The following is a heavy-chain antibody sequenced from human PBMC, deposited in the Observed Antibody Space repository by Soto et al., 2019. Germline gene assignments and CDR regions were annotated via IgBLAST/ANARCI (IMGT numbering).Heavy chain of an antibody. CDR1: GGSISSYY. CDR2: IYTSGST. D-gene: IGHD6-19*01. J-gene: IGHJ4*02. CDR3: ASRSGYSRGHFDY. Sequence: SETLSLTCTVSGGSISSYYWSWIRQPAGKGLEWIGRIYTSGSTNYNPSLKSRVTISRDIAKNSLYLQMNSLRVEDTAVYYCASRSGYSRGHFDYWGRGTLVTVSS. V-gene: IGHV4-4*07.